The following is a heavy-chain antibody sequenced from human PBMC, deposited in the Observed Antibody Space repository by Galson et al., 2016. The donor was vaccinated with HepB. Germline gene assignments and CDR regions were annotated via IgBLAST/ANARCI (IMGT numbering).Heavy chain of an antibody. CDR1: GFTFTTYA. V-gene: IGHV3-23*01. J-gene: IGHJ4*02. Sequence: SLRLSCAASGFTFTTYAMSWVRQAPGKGLEWVSGISDSDPSTYYADSVKGRFTISRDNSKNTLYLQMNSLRVEDTAVYSCAKYLALYNTGAGYFDSWGQGTLVTVSS. CDR3: AKYLALYNTGAGYFDS. D-gene: IGHD6-19*01. CDR2: ISDSDPST.